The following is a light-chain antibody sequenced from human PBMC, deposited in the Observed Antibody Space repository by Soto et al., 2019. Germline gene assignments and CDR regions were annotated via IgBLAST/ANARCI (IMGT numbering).Light chain of an antibody. V-gene: IGLV2-8*01. Sequence: QSVLTQPPSASGSPGQSVTISCTGTSSDVGAYNYVFWYQQHPGKAPKFMIYEVSKRPSGVPDRFSGSKSGNTASLTVSGLQAEDEADYYCSSYAGSNNFVIFGGGTKLTVL. CDR3: SSYAGSNNFVI. CDR2: EVS. CDR1: SSDVGAYNY. J-gene: IGLJ2*01.